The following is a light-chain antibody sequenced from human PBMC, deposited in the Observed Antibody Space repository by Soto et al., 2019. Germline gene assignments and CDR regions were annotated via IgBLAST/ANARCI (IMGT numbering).Light chain of an antibody. J-gene: IGKJ1*01. V-gene: IGKV3-11*01. Sequence: EIVLTQSPATLSLSPGERATLSCRASQSVSSYLAWYQQKPGQAPRLLIYDASSRATGIPARFSGSGSGTDFTLTISGLEREDFAVDYCHQRSNWPPWAFGQGTKVLIK. CDR1: QSVSSY. CDR2: DAS. CDR3: HQRSNWPPWA.